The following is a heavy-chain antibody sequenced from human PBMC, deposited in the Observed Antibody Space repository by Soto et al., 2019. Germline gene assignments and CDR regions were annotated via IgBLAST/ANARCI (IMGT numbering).Heavy chain of an antibody. CDR2: MNPNSGNT. J-gene: IGHJ6*03. V-gene: IGHV1-8*01. CDR1: GYTFTSYD. Sequence: ASVKVSCKASGYTFTSYDINWVRQATGQGLEWMGWMNPNSGNTGYAQKFQGRVTMTRNTSISTAYMELSSLRSEDTAMYYCSRGSSHLDYYYYMDVWGKGTTVTVSS. CDR3: SRGSSHLDYYYYMDV.